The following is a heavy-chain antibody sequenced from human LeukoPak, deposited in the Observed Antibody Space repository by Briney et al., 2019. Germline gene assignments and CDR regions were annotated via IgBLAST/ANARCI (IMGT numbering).Heavy chain of an antibody. CDR2: IKQDGSEK. V-gene: IGHV3-7*01. CDR3: ARWLELMRNSDW. J-gene: IGHJ4*02. CDR1: GFTFSDYW. Sequence: GGSLRLSCVGSGFTFSDYWMSWVRQAPGKGLEWVANIKQDGSEKDYVDALKGRFTISRDNAKNSLYLQMNSLRAEDTAVYYCARWLELMRNSDWWGRGTLVTVSS. D-gene: IGHD5-24*01.